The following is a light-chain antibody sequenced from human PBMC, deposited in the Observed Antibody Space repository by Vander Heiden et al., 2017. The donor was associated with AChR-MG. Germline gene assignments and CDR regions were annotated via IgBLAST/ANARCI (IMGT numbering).Light chain of an antibody. J-gene: IGLJ1*01. CDR2: NSN. CDR1: SSNIGTNT. V-gene: IGLV1-44*01. CDR3: AAWDDSLNGHV. Sequence: QSVLTQAPSASGTPGQRVTISCSGSSSNIGTNTVNWYQQLPGTAPKLLIYNSNPRPSGVPDRFSGSKSGTSASLAISGLQSEDEADYYCAAWDDSLNGHVFGTGTKVTVL.